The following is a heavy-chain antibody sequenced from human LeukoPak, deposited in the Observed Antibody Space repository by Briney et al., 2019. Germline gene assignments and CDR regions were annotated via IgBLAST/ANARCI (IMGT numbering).Heavy chain of an antibody. CDR3: ANEVYCSSTSCYATELFDY. Sequence: GGSLRLSCAASGFTFSSYAMHWVRQAPGKGLEWVAAISYDGSNKYYADSVKGRFTISRDNSKNTLYLQMNSLRAEDTAVYYCANEVYCSSTSCYATELFDYWGQGTLVTVSS. CDR2: ISYDGSNK. V-gene: IGHV3-30-3*02. D-gene: IGHD2-2*01. CDR1: GFTFSSYA. J-gene: IGHJ4*02.